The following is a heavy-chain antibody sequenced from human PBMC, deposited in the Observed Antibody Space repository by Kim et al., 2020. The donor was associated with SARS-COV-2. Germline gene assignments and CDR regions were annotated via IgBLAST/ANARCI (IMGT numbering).Heavy chain of an antibody. Sequence: GGSLRLSCAASGFSFSTFAMTWVRQAPGKGLEWVSAIGGNGRSTYYTDSVKGRFSISRDNSENTVHLQMNDLRAEDTAIYYCANAVVASCDAWGQGTQGT. D-gene: IGHD2-15*01. CDR1: GFSFSTFA. CDR2: IGGNGRST. CDR3: ANAVVASCDA. J-gene: IGHJ5*02. V-gene: IGHV3-23*01.